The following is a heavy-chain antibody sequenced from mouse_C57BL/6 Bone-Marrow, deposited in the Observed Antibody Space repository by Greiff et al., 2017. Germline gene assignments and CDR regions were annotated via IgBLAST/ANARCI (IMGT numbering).Heavy chain of an antibody. Sequence: QVHVKQSGAELVKPGASVKLSCKASGYTFTSYWMHWVKQRPGQGLEWIGMIHPNSGSTNYNEKFKSKATLTVDKSSSTAYMQLSSLTSEDSAVYDCARAYDYDAMDYWGQGTSVTVSS. V-gene: IGHV1-64*01. J-gene: IGHJ4*01. CDR1: GYTFTSYW. D-gene: IGHD6-5*01. CDR2: IHPNSGST. CDR3: ARAYDYDAMDY.